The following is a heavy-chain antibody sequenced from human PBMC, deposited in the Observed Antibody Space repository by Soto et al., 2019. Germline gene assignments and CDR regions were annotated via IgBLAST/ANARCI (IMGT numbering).Heavy chain of an antibody. V-gene: IGHV1-69*02. J-gene: IGHJ6*03. D-gene: IGHD4-4*01. CDR3: ARAATVTTGVYYYYYMDV. Sequence: QVPLVQSGAEVKKPGSSVKVSCKASGGTFSSYTISWVRQAPGQGLEWMGRIIPILGIANYAQKFQGRVTITADKSTSTAYMELSSLRSEDTAVYYCARAATVTTGVYYYYYMDVWGKGTTVTVSS. CDR2: IIPILGIA. CDR1: GGTFSSYT.